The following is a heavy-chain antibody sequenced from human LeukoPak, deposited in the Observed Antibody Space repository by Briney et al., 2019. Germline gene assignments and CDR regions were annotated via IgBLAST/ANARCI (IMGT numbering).Heavy chain of an antibody. CDR3: ASQYSSSWYWRGHFDY. CDR2: INHSGST. J-gene: IGHJ4*02. D-gene: IGHD6-13*01. Sequence: SETLSLTCAAYGGSFSGYYWSWIRQPPGKGLEWIGEINHSGSTNYNPSLKSRVTISVDTSKNQFSLKLSSVTAADTAVYYCASQYSSSWYWRGHFDYWGQGTLVTVSS. V-gene: IGHV4-34*01. CDR1: GGSFSGYY.